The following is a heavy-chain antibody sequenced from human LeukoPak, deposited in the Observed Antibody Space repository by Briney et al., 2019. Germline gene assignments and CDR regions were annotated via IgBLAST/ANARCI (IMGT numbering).Heavy chain of an antibody. Sequence: PGGSLRLPCAVSGFIFDDYAMHWVRQAPGKGLEWVSGITWGRDNLAYAASVKGRFTISRDNSKNTLYLQMNSLRAEDTAVYYCAGRVVVTPFDIWGQGTMVTVSS. J-gene: IGHJ3*02. V-gene: IGHV3-9*01. D-gene: IGHD2-21*02. CDR1: GFIFDDYA. CDR2: ITWGRDNL. CDR3: AGRVVVTPFDI.